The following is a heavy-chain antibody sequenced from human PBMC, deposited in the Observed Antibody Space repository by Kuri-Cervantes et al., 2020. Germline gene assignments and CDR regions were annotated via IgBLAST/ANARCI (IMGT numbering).Heavy chain of an antibody. J-gene: IGHJ5*02. CDR2: INPSGGST. D-gene: IGHD2-15*01. CDR1: GYTFTSYY. CDR3: ARPAAPRYCSGGSCPPGWFDP. V-gene: IGHV1-46*01. Sequence: ASVKVSCKASGYTFTSYYMHWVRQAPGQGLEWMGIINPSGGSTSYAQKFQGRVTMTRDTSTSTVYMELSSLRSEDTAVYYCARPAAPRYCSGGSCPPGWFDPWGQGTLVTVSS.